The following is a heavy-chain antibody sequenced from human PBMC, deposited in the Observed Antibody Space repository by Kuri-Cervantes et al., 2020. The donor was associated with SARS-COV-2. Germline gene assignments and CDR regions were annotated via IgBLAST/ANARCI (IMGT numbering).Heavy chain of an antibody. V-gene: IGHV4-59*12. CDR3: ARLGTYDNSGDGDY. CDR2: NYYSGST. Sequence: SETLSLICTVSGGSFSSYFWSWIRQPPGKGLEWIGYNYYSGSTNYNPSLKSRVTISVDTSKNQFSLKLSSVTAADTAVYYCARLGTYDNSGDGDYWGQGTLVTVSS. J-gene: IGHJ4*02. CDR1: GGSFSSYF. D-gene: IGHD3-22*01.